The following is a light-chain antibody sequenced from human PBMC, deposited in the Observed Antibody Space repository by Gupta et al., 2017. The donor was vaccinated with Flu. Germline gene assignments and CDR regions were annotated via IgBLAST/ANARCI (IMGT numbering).Light chain of an antibody. V-gene: IGLV1-47*01. CDR3: AAWDDNRSGQV. CDR1: SSNLGNNL. Sequence: SVLTQPPSASGTPGPRVTISCSGSSSNLGNNLVYCYQRCSGTAPKLLMYRNNQRLSGVPDRFSGSKSGTSATLTISGLRAEDEADYYCAAWDDNRSGQVFGGGTRLTV. J-gene: IGLJ2*01. CDR2: RNN.